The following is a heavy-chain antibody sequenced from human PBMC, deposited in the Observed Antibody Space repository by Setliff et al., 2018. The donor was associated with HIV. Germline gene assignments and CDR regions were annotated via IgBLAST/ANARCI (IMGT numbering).Heavy chain of an antibody. J-gene: IGHJ5*01. CDR3: ARDSGVSSGWKNWFDS. D-gene: IGHD6-19*01. Sequence: ASVKVSCKASGYTFTSYGINWVRQTPGQGLEWMGGIIPIFGAPHYAQKFQGRVTITTDESTSTAYMDLSSLRSEDTAVYYCARDSGVSSGWKNWFDSWGQGTLVTVSS. V-gene: IGHV1-69*05. CDR2: IIPIFGAP. CDR1: GYTFTSYG.